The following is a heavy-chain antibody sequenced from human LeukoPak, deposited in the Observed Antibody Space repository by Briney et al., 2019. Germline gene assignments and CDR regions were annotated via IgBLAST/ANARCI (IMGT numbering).Heavy chain of an antibody. V-gene: IGHV4-59*01. J-gene: IGHJ5*02. D-gene: IGHD6-13*01. Sequence: SETLSLTCTVSGGSISSYYWSWIRQPPGKGLEWIGYIYYSGSTNYNRSLKSRVTISVDTSKNQFSLKLSSVTAADTAVYYCASIAAAGTLDPWGQGTLVTVSS. CDR1: GGSISSYY. CDR3: ASIAAAGTLDP. CDR2: IYYSGST.